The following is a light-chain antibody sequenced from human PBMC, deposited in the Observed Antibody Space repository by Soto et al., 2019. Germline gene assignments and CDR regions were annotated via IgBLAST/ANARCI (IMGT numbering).Light chain of an antibody. J-gene: IGKJ1*01. CDR3: QQLNSYPRT. CDR1: QAISSY. V-gene: IGKV1-9*01. Sequence: IQLTQSPSSLSASVGDRVTITCRASQAISSYLAWYQQKPGRAPNLLIYGASTLQSGVPSRFSGSGSGTDFTLTISSLQPEDFATYYCQQLNSYPRTFGPGTKVEIK. CDR2: GAS.